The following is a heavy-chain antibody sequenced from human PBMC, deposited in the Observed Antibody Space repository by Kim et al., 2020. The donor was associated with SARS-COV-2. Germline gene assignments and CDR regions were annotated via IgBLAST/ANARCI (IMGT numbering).Heavy chain of an antibody. CDR1: GYTFKGFS. V-gene: IGHV1-2*06. Sequence: ASVKVSCKTYGYTFKGFSIHWVCQAPGLGLEWVGRINPDTGAAVYAQKFQGRVTMSRDTSITTAYMEVTSLTSDDTAVYFCARAQRSVTGYYPDFWGQGTLVTVSP. J-gene: IGHJ4*02. CDR3: ARAQRSVTGYYPDF. CDR2: INPDTGAA. D-gene: IGHD3-9*01.